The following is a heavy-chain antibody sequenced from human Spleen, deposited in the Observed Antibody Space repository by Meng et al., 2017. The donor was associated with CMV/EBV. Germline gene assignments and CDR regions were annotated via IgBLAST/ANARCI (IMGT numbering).Heavy chain of an antibody. D-gene: IGHD3-22*01. J-gene: IGHJ6*02. Sequence: ASVKVSCKASGYTFTSYYMHWVRQAPGQGLEWMGWINPNSGGTNYAQKFQGRVTMTRDTSISTAYMELSRLRSDDTAVYYCARVEIEYYYYYGMDVWGQGTTVTVSS. CDR3: ARVEIEYYYYYGMDV. CDR2: INPNSGGT. CDR1: GYTFTSYY. V-gene: IGHV1-2*02.